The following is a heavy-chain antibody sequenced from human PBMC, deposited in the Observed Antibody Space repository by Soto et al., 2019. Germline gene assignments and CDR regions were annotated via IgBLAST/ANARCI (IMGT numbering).Heavy chain of an antibody. CDR1: GYTFTNYY. CDR3: ARVSRGAFDI. CDR2: LNPSDVNT. Sequence: ASVKVSCKASGYTFTNYYIHWVRQAPGQGLVWLGVLNPSDVNTNYAQKFQGRVTMTRDTSTSTVYMDLSSLRSDDTAVYYCARVSRGAFDIWGQGTMVTVS. J-gene: IGHJ3*02. V-gene: IGHV1-46*01.